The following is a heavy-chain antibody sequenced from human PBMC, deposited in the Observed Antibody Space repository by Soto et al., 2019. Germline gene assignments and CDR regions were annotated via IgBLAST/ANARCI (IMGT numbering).Heavy chain of an antibody. V-gene: IGHV3-30-3*01. CDR2: ISYDGSST. D-gene: IGHD6-6*01. CDR1: GFTFRDYA. CDR3: ARQGVAARKYFHRYLDV. Sequence: QVHLEESGGGVVQPGRSLRLSCAASGFTFRDYAFHWVRQAPGKGLEWVTLISYDGSSTLFADSVKGRFTISRDNSQKTLYLQMNSLRAEDTAVYYCARQGVAARKYFHRYLDVWGQGTTVIVSS. J-gene: IGHJ6*02.